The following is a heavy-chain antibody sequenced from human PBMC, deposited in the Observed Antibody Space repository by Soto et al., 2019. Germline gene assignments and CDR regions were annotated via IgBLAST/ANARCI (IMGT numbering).Heavy chain of an antibody. D-gene: IGHD5-18*01. Sequence: QVQLQESGPGLVKPSETLSLTCTVSGGSVSSGSHYWSWIRQPQGKGLEWIGYIYYSGSTNYNPSLKSRVTISVDTSKNQFSLKLSSVTAADTAVYYCARVATAMVDYWGQGTLVTVSS. V-gene: IGHV4-61*01. CDR3: ARVATAMVDY. CDR2: IYYSGST. CDR1: GGSVSSGSHY. J-gene: IGHJ4*02.